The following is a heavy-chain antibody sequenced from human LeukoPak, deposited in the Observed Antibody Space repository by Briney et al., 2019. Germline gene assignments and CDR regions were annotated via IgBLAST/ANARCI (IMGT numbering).Heavy chain of an antibody. V-gene: IGHV4-31*03. CDR2: IYYSGST. D-gene: IGHD2-2*01. CDR3: ARSETYCSSTSCYQGFDP. Sequence: SETLSLTCTVSGGSISSGGYYWSWIRQHPGKGLEWIGYIYYSGSTYYNPSLKSRVTISVDRSKNQFSLKLSSVTAADTAVYYCARSETYCSSTSCYQGFDPWGQGTLVTVSS. J-gene: IGHJ5*02. CDR1: GGSISSGGYY.